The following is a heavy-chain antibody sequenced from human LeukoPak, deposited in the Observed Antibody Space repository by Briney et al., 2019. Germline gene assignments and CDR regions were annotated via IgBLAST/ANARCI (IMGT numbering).Heavy chain of an antibody. CDR2: ISSSGSTI. D-gene: IGHD3-10*01. Sequence: PGGSLRLSCAASGFTFSSYSMNWVRQAPGKGLEWVSYISSSGSTIYYADSVKGRFTISRDNAKNSLYLQMNSLRAEDTAVYYCAKNGYYYGSGSFPDDYWGQGTLVTVSS. V-gene: IGHV3-48*04. J-gene: IGHJ4*02. CDR3: AKNGYYYGSGSFPDDY. CDR1: GFTFSSYS.